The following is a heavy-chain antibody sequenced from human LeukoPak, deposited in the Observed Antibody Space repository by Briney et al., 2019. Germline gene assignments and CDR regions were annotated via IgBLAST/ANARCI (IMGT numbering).Heavy chain of an antibody. J-gene: IGHJ4*02. CDR3: AREHRRYFDWLTYFDY. CDR1: GFTFSHFW. Sequence: QSGGSLRLSCAASGFTFSHFWMSWVRQAPGKGLEWVAYIKKTGSETYYVDSVKGRFTITRDNTRNSLFLQMYSLRAEDTAMYFCAREHRRYFDWLTYFDYWGQGTLVTVSS. V-gene: IGHV3-7*01. D-gene: IGHD3-9*01. CDR2: IKKTGSET.